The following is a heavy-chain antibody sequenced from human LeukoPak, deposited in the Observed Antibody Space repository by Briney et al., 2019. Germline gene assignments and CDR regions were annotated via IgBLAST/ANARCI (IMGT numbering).Heavy chain of an antibody. J-gene: IGHJ6*03. D-gene: IGHD6-13*01. CDR3: TTDPPGIAGYYYYYYMDV. CDR1: GFTFSSYS. V-gene: IGHV3-21*03. Sequence: PGGSLRLSCAASGFTFSSYSMNWVRQAPGKGLEWVSSISSSSSYIYYADSVKGRFTISRDNAKNSLYLQMNSLKTEDTAVYYCTTDPPGIAGYYYYYYMDVWGKGTTVTVSS. CDR2: ISSSSSYI.